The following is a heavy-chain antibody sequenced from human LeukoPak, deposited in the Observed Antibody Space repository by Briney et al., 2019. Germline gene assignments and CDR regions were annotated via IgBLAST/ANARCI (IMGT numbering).Heavy chain of an antibody. D-gene: IGHD6-19*01. Sequence: GGSLRLSCEASGFTFSSYSMNWVRQAPGKGLEWISYISTSTTTIYYANSVKGRFTISRDNAKKSLYLQMNSLRAEDTAVYYCAKQGAGIRDWGQGTLVTVSS. CDR3: AKQGAGIRD. CDR2: ISTSTTTI. V-gene: IGHV3-48*01. J-gene: IGHJ4*02. CDR1: GFTFSSYS.